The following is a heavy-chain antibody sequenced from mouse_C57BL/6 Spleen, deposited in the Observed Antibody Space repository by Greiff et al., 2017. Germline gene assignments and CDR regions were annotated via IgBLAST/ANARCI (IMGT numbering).Heavy chain of an antibody. CDR2: ISNKANGYTT. V-gene: IGHV7-3*01. Sequence: EVKLMESGGGLVQPGGSLSLSCAASGFTFTDYYMSWVRQPPGKALEWLGFISNKANGYTTEYSASVKGRFTISRDNSQSILYLQMNALRAEDSATYYCARIYYDYDPHYFDYWGQGTTLTVSS. D-gene: IGHD2-4*01. CDR3: ARIYYDYDPHYFDY. CDR1: GFTFTDYY. J-gene: IGHJ2*01.